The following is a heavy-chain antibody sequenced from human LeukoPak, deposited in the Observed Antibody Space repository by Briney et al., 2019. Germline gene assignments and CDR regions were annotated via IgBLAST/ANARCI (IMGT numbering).Heavy chain of an antibody. Sequence: GASVKVSCKASGYTFTSYDINWVRPATGQGLEWMGWMNPNSGNTGYAQKFQGRVTITRNTSISTAYMELSSLRSEDTAVYYCARNTATITTPFDYWGQGTLVTVSS. CDR1: GYTFTSYD. V-gene: IGHV1-8*03. CDR2: MNPNSGNT. J-gene: IGHJ4*02. CDR3: ARNTATITTPFDY. D-gene: IGHD4-11*01.